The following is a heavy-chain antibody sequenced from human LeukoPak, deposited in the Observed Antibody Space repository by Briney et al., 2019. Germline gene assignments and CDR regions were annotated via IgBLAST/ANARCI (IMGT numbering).Heavy chain of an antibody. CDR2: INEDGSDK. D-gene: IGHD1-26*01. J-gene: IGHJ4*02. CDR1: GFTFSNSW. Sequence: GGSLRLSCAASGFTFSNSWMTWVRQAPGKGREWVAHINEDGSDKYYVDSVTGRFSISRDNTKNSLYLQMSSLRAEDTAVYYCATWSNAWEFDYWGQGTLVSVSS. CDR3: ATWSNAWEFDY. V-gene: IGHV3-7*05.